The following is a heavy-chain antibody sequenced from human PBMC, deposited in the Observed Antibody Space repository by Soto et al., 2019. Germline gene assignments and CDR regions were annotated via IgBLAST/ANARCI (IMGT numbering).Heavy chain of an antibody. Sequence: SETLSLTCTVSGASLSPYYWSWIRQAPGKGLEWIGYIHYSGNTKYNPSLESRVTILVDTSKNEFSLKLTSVTAADTASYFCARVVTGLYSGYDPNYFDYWGQGTLVTVSS. CDR3: ARVVTGLYSGYDPNYFDY. V-gene: IGHV4-59*08. D-gene: IGHD5-12*01. CDR1: GASLSPYY. CDR2: IHYSGNT. J-gene: IGHJ4*02.